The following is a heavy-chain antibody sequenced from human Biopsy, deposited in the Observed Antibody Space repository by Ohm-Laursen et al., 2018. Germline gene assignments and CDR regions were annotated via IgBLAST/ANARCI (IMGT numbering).Heavy chain of an antibody. CDR3: AKDRCKYTPIGGFSMDV. V-gene: IGHV3-30*18. CDR1: GFTFNNYG. Sequence: SLRLSCAAPGFTFNNYGMQWVRQAPGKGLEWVAFIFYDGSNTYYADSVKGRFAISRDNSRDTLYLQMSSLRAEDTAVYYCAKDRCKYTPIGGFSMDVWGQGTTVTVSS. D-gene: IGHD3-16*01. J-gene: IGHJ6*02. CDR2: IFYDGSNT.